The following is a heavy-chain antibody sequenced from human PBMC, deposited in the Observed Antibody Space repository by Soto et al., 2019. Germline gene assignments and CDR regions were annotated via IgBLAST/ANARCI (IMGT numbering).Heavy chain of an antibody. D-gene: IGHD2-15*01. CDR1: GYTFTTYY. CDR3: ARSVYCSGGTCFHGNCDY. V-gene: IGHV1-46*01. Sequence: QVQLVQSGAEVKRPGASVKVSCKASGYTFTTYYMHWVRQAPGQGLEWLGIINPNGGSTTYAQKYQCRVNMTRDTSMSTVYLELSSLRSEGTAVHSCARSVYCSGGTCFHGNCDYWGQGTLVTVSA. J-gene: IGHJ4*02. CDR2: INPNGGST.